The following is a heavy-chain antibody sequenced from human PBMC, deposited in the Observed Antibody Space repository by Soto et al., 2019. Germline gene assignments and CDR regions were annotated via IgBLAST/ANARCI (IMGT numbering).Heavy chain of an antibody. D-gene: IGHD3-16*01. CDR2: ISAYNGNT. J-gene: IGHJ4*02. Sequence: QVQLVQSGAEVKKPGASVKVSCKASGSTFLSYGITWVRQAPGQGLEWMGWISAYNGNTKYTQKLQGRVTLTTDTSTITAFMELRSLRSDDTAVYSCARNRDYDYVCERVAYWGQGTLVTVSS. CDR3: ARNRDYDYVCERVAY. V-gene: IGHV1-18*01. CDR1: GSTFLSYG.